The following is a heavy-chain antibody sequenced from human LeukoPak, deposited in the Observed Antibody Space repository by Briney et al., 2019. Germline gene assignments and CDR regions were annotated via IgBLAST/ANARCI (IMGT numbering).Heavy chain of an antibody. D-gene: IGHD6-13*01. J-gene: IGHJ4*02. Sequence: GGSLRLSCAASGFTFSSYWMSWVRQAPGKGLEWVANIKQDGSEKYYVDSVKGRFTISRDNAKNSLYLQMNSLRAEDTAVYYCARDGTIAAAGRFDYWGQGTLVTVSS. V-gene: IGHV3-7*01. CDR2: IKQDGSEK. CDR1: GFTFSSYW. CDR3: ARDGTIAAAGRFDY.